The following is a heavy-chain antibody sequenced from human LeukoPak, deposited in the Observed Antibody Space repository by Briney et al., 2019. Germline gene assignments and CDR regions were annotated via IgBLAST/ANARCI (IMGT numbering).Heavy chain of an antibody. J-gene: IGHJ4*02. CDR1: GFTVSNYE. CDR2: LDRGSSNI. D-gene: IGHD2/OR15-2a*01. Sequence: QPGGSLRLSCAASGFTVSNYEMHWVRQAPGKGLEWISYLDRGSSNIYYADSVRGRFTISSDNAKESVHLQMNSLRGDDTAVYYCVRGRILGLEPYFDCWGQGALVTVSS. CDR3: VRGRILGLEPYFDC. V-gene: IGHV3-48*03.